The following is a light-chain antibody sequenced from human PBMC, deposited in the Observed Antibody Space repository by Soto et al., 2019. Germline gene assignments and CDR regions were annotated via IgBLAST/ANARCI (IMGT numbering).Light chain of an antibody. CDR1: QSVSSSY. CDR3: QQYGSSPWT. V-gene: IGKV3-20*01. J-gene: IGKJ1*01. Sequence: EIVLTQSPGTLSLSPGERATLSCRASQSVSSSYLAWYQQKPGQAPRLLIYGASSRATGIPDRFGGSGSGTDFTLTISRLEPEDFVVYYCQQYGSSPWTFGQGTKVEIK. CDR2: GAS.